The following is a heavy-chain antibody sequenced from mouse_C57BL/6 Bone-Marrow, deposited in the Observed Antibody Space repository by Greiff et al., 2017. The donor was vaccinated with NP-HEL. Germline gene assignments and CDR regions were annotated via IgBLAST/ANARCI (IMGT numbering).Heavy chain of an antibody. J-gene: IGHJ3*01. V-gene: IGHV14-4*01. D-gene: IGHD2-3*01. CDR1: GFNIKDDY. CDR2: IDPENGDT. Sequence: EVKLMESGAELVRPGASVKLSCTASGFNIKDDYMHWVKQRPEQGLEWIGWIDPENGDTEYASKFQGKATITADTSSNTAYLQLSSLTSEDTAVYYCTTGGDGYSWFAYWGQGTLVTVSA. CDR3: TTGGDGYSWFAY.